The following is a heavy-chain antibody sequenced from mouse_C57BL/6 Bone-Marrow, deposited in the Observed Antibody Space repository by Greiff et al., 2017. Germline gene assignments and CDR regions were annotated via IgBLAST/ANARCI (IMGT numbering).Heavy chain of an antibody. CDR1: GYTFTNYW. CDR2: IYPGGGYT. D-gene: IGHD1-1*01. CDR3: ARGHYYGSHDD. J-gene: IGHJ2*01. V-gene: IGHV1-63*01. Sequence: QVQLQQSGAELVRPGTSVKMSCKASGYTFTNYWIGWAKQRPGHGLEWIGDIYPGGGYTNYTEKFKGKATLTADKSSSTAYMQFSSLTSEDSAIYYCARGHYYGSHDDWGQGTTLTVSS.